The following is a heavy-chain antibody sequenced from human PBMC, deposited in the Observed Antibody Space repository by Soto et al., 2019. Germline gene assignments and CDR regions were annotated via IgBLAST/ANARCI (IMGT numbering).Heavy chain of an antibody. CDR2: IYYSGST. J-gene: IGHJ4*02. CDR3: ARRKSSNYYDSSGYYHFDY. V-gene: IGHV4-39*01. CDR1: GGSISSSSYY. Sequence: QLQLQESGPGLVKPSETLSLTCTVSGGSISSSSYYWGWIRQPPGKGLEWIGSIYYSGSTYYNPSLKSRVTISVDTSKNQFSLKLSSVTAADTAVYYCARRKSSNYYDSSGYYHFDYWGQGTLVTVSS. D-gene: IGHD3-22*01.